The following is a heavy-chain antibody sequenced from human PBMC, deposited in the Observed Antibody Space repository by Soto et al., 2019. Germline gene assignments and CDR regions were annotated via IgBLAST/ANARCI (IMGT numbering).Heavy chain of an antibody. D-gene: IGHD3-3*01. V-gene: IGHV5-51*01. Sequence: GESLKISCKGSRYSFTSYWIGWVRQMPGKGLEWMGIIYPGDSDTRYSPSFQGQVTISADKSISTAYLQWSSLKASDTAMYYCARHRSDFWSGQYYYYYMDVWGKGTTVTVSS. J-gene: IGHJ6*03. CDR2: IYPGDSDT. CDR3: ARHRSDFWSGQYYYYYMDV. CDR1: RYSFTSYW.